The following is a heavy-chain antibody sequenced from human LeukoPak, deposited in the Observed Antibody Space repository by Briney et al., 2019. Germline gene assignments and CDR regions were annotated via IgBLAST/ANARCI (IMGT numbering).Heavy chain of an antibody. Sequence: ASVKVSCKASEYTFTGYYMHWVRQAPGQGLEWMGWINPNSGGTNYAQKFQGRVTMTRDTSISTAYMELSRLRSDGTAVYYCARDSRYCSGGSCYSPLDAFDIWGQGTMVTVSS. V-gene: IGHV1-2*02. CDR2: INPNSGGT. CDR1: EYTFTGYY. D-gene: IGHD2-15*01. CDR3: ARDSRYCSGGSCYSPLDAFDI. J-gene: IGHJ3*02.